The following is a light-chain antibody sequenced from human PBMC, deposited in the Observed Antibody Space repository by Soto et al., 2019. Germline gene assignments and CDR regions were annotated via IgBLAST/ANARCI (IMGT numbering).Light chain of an antibody. CDR3: QQYATWT. CDR1: QSVSSSY. J-gene: IGKJ1*01. CDR2: GAS. Sequence: EIVLTQSPATLSLSPGERATLSCRASQSVSSSYLAWYQQKPGQAPRLLIYGASSRATGIPDRFSGSGSGTDFTLTISRLEPEDFAVYYCQQYATWTFGQGTKVDIK. V-gene: IGKV3-20*01.